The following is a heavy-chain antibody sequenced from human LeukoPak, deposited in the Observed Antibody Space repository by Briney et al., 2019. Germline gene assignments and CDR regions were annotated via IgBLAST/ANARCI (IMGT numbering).Heavy chain of an antibody. CDR2: IYYSGST. D-gene: IGHD1-26*01. V-gene: IGHV4-59*08. Sequence: SETLSLTCTVSGGSISSYYWSWIRQPPGKGLEWIGYIYYSGSTNYNPSLKSRVTISIDTSKNQFSLKLSSVTAADTAVYYCARHGGSYSFDYWGQGTLVTVSS. CDR1: GGSISSYY. J-gene: IGHJ4*02. CDR3: ARHGGSYSFDY.